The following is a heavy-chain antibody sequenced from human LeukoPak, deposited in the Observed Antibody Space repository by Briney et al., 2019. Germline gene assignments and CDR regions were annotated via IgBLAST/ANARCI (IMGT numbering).Heavy chain of an antibody. V-gene: IGHV4-4*07. CDR1: GGSIRNYY. CDR2: IDSSGNT. D-gene: IGHD1-26*01. Sequence: SETLSLTCTVSGGSIRNYYWNWIRQPAGKGLEWIGRIDSSGNTYYNPSLESRITVSLDTSKNQFSLKLASVTAADTAVYYCARDRGSGRYNYWGQGTLVTVSS. CDR3: ARDRGSGRYNY. J-gene: IGHJ4*02.